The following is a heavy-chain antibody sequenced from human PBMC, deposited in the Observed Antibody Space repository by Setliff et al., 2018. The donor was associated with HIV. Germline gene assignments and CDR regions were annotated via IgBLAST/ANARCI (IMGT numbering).Heavy chain of an antibody. J-gene: IGHJ3*02. CDR2: FDPEDCNT. D-gene: IGHD6-19*01. CDR1: GYTLTELS. Sequence: ASVKVSCKVSGYTLTELSRHWVRQAPGKGLEWMGGFDPEDCNTIYAQKFQGRVTMTADTSTDTAYMELSSLRSEDTAVYYCATVSHTNVAAHDAFDIWGQGTMVTVSS. CDR3: ATVSHTNVAAHDAFDI. V-gene: IGHV1-24*01.